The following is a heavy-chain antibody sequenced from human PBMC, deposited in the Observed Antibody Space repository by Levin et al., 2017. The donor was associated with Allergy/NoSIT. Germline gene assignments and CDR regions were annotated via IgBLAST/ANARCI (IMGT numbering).Heavy chain of an antibody. V-gene: IGHV3-49*03. CDR3: SRLPRDNYGLPLDY. D-gene: IGHD5-18*01. CDR1: GFTFGDYA. CDR2: ITSKRYGGTP. J-gene: IGHJ4*02. Sequence: SCTTSGFTFGDYAINWFRQAPGKGLEWVGYITSKRYGGTPEYAASVKGRFTISRDDSKSIAYLQMNILKTEDTAIYYGSRLPRDNYGLPLDYWGQGTLVTVSS.